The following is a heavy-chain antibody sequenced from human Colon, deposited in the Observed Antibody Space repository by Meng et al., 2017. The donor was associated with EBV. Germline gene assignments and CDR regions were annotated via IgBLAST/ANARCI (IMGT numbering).Heavy chain of an antibody. D-gene: IGHD2-21*02. Sequence: QVPLLELRPALVNPSRTLPLPCAVSGCSLSSSACCSWFRQPPRKGLEWIGEIFHSGSTNYNPSLKSRVPISVDESKNPFSLRLSSVTAADTAAYYCARVGAYCGGDCYHPRWGQGTLVTVSS. CDR3: ARVGAYCGGDCYHPR. CDR2: IFHSGST. V-gene: IGHV4-4*02. CDR1: GCSLSSSAC. J-gene: IGHJ4*02.